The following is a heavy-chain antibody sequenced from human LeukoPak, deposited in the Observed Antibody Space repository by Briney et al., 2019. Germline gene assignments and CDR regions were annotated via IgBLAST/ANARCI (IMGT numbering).Heavy chain of an antibody. J-gene: IGHJ4*02. CDR1: GFTFRTSG. CDR3: AKDLTSYYDILTGYHPYFDY. Sequence: GGSLRLSCAASGFTFRTSGMSWVRQAPGKGLEWVSAISGSGVSTYYADSVKGRFTISRDNSKNTLYLQMNSLRAEDTAVYYCAKDLTSYYDILTGYHPYFDYWGQGTLVTVSS. V-gene: IGHV3-23*01. D-gene: IGHD3-9*01. CDR2: ISGSGVST.